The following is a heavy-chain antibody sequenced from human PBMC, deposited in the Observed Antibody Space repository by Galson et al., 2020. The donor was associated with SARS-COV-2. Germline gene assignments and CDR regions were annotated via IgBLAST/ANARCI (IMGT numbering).Heavy chain of an antibody. D-gene: IGHD3-10*01. J-gene: IGHJ4*01. CDR3: AKTPGPYWYGTQRAYYFDL. V-gene: IGHV3-23*01. Sequence: GGSLRLYCLASGFNLSDYAMTWVRQAPGRGLEWVAGISDASVSTYFADSVKGRFTISRDNSKNTLFLQMHSLRAEDTARYYCAKTPGPYWYGTQRAYYFDLWGHGTVVTVSS. CDR1: GFNLSDYA. CDR2: ISDASVST.